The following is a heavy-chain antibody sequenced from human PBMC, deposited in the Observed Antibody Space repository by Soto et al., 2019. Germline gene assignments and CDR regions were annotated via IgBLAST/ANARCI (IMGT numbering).Heavy chain of an antibody. CDR2: IYSGGST. V-gene: IGHV3-53*01. Sequence: GGSLRLSCAASGFTVSSNYMSWVRQAPGKGLEWVSVIYSGGSTYYADSVKGRFTISRDNSKNTLYLQMNSLRAEDTAVYYCARDYGGSSSWFDPWGQGTLVTVSS. J-gene: IGHJ5*02. D-gene: IGHD6-6*01. CDR3: ARDYGGSSSWFDP. CDR1: GFTVSSNY.